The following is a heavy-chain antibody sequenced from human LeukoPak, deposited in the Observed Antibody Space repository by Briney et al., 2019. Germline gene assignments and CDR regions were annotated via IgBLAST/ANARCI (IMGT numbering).Heavy chain of an antibody. D-gene: IGHD6-6*01. CDR2: ITSSNNYI. J-gene: IGHJ4*02. CDR1: GFTFSSYS. Sequence: GGSLRLSCAASGFTFSSYSMNWVRQAPGKGLEWVSSITSSNNYIYYGDSVKGRFTISRDDAKNSLFLQMNSLRAEDTALYYCARGLSGYSSSLGYWGQGTLVTVSS. V-gene: IGHV3-21*01. CDR3: ARGLSGYSSSLGY.